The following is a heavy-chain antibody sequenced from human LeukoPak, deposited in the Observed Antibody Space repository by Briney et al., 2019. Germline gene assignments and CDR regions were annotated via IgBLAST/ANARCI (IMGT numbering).Heavy chain of an antibody. J-gene: IGHJ6*02. CDR2: IYHSGST. D-gene: IGHD3-10*02. V-gene: IGHV4-30-2*01. Sequence: SQTLSLTCAVSGGSISSGGYSWSWIRQPPGKGLEWIGYIYHSGSTYYNPSLKSRVTISVDRSKNQFSLKLSSVTAADTAVYYCARDVPKKAPYGVDVWGPGTTVIVSS. CDR3: ARDVPKKAPYGVDV. CDR1: GGSISSGGYS.